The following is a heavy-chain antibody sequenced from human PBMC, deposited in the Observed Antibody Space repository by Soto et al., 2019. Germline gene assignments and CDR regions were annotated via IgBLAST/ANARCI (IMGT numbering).Heavy chain of an antibody. V-gene: IGHV3-23*01. CDR2: ISGRGGST. CDR1: GFTFSSYA. CDR3: AKDNWDYYDSSGYHQFDY. J-gene: IGHJ4*02. D-gene: IGHD3-22*01. Sequence: GGSLRLSCAASGFTFSSYAMSWVRQAPGKGLEWVSAISGRGGSTYYADSVKGRFTISRDNSKNTLYLQMNSLGAEDTAVYYCAKDNWDYYDSSGYHQFDYWGQGTLVTVSS.